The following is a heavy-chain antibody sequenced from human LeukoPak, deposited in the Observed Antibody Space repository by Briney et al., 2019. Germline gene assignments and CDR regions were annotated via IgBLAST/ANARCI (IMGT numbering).Heavy chain of an antibody. CDR3: ARDRAAAAYDAFDI. CDR2: VIPVFGTA. CDR1: GGTFSSYA. V-gene: IGHV1-69*01. D-gene: IGHD6-13*01. J-gene: IGHJ3*02. Sequence: SVKVSCKASGGTFSSYAISWVRQAPGQGLEWMGGVIPVFGTANYAQKFQGRVTITADESTSTAYMELSSLRSEDTAVYYCARDRAAAAYDAFDIWGQGTMVTVSS.